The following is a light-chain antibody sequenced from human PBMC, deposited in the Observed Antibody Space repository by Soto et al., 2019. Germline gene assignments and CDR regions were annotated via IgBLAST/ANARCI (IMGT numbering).Light chain of an antibody. J-gene: IGLJ1*01. Sequence: QSVLTQPPSASETPGQTVSISCSGSNSNIASNTVNWYQHLPGTAPKLLIYYNNQRPSGVPDRFSGSKSGTSASLAISGLQSEDESDYYCAAWDDTIKRYVFGTGTKLTVL. V-gene: IGLV1-44*01. CDR1: NSNIASNT. CDR2: YNN. CDR3: AAWDDTIKRYV.